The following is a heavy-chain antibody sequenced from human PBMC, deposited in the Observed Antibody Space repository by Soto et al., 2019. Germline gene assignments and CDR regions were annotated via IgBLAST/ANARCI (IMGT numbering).Heavy chain of an antibody. D-gene: IGHD2-2*01. CDR1: GFSFTNYG. Sequence: GGSLRLSCAASGFSFTNYGMSWVRQAPGKGLEWVSSIASGGKTFYADSVKGHFTISRDNSKNTLYLQMNSLGAEDTALYYCAKRGYCSSVTCHHSFDYWGRGTLVTVSS. CDR2: IASGGKT. CDR3: AKRGYCSSVTCHHSFDY. V-gene: IGHV3-23*01. J-gene: IGHJ4*02.